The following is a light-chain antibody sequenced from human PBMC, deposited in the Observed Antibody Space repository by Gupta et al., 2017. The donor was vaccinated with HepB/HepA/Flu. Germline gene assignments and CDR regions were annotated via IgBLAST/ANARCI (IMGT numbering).Light chain of an antibody. Sequence: SVLTQPPSASGTPGQRVTISCSGSDSTIGQNFGIWYQHLPGKAPRALVYNNNPLPSGVPNRFSGSKSGTTASLAISGLQFEDETDYYCSSWDGSLTGFVFGGGTTVTV. CDR1: DSTIGQNF. CDR2: NNN. J-gene: IGLJ2*01. V-gene: IGLV1-44*01. CDR3: SSWDGSLTGFV.